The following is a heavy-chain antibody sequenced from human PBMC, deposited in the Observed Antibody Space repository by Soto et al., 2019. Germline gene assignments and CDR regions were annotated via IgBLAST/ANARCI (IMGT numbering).Heavy chain of an antibody. D-gene: IGHD3-10*01. CDR3: ARGGGFVMRNYYDYRLDV. CDR2: IDSSSSTI. V-gene: IGHV3-48*02. J-gene: IGHJ6*02. CDR1: GFTFSSYT. Sequence: GGSLRLSCAASGFTFSSYTMNWVRQAPGRGLEWVSYIDSSSSTIYYADSVRGRFTISRDNAKKSLYLQMNSLRDEDTAVYYCARGGGFVMRNYYDYRLDVRGQGTTVTVS.